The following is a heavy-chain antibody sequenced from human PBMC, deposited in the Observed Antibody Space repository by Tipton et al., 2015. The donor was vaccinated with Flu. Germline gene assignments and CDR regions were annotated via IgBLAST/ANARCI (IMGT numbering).Heavy chain of an antibody. CDR3: AKVLFGWVES. CDR1: GGSISSSSHY. V-gene: IGHV4-39*07. Sequence: TLSLTCTVSGGSISSSSHYWGWIRQAPGRGLEWVGSIYYTGYPYYNSSLKSRLAMSIDTSKKRFSLRLSSVTAADTAVYYCAKVLFGWVESWAQGTLVIVSS. D-gene: IGHD3-16*01. CDR2: IYYTGYP. J-gene: IGHJ5*01.